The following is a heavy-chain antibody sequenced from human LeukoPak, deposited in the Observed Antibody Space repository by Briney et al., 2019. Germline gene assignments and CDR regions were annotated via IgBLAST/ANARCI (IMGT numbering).Heavy chain of an antibody. J-gene: IGHJ4*02. CDR3: ARHLFGALDY. D-gene: IGHD1-26*01. CDR2: IYTSGST. Sequence: SETLSLTCTVSGGSISSGSYYWSWIRQPAGKGLEWIGRIYTSGSTNYNPSLKSRVTISVDTSKNQFSLKLSSVTAADTAVYYCARHLFGALDYWGQGTLVTVSS. CDR1: GGSISSGSYY. V-gene: IGHV4-61*02.